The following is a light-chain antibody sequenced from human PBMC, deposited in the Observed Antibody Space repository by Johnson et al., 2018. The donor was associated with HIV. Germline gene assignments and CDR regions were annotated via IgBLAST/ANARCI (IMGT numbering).Light chain of an antibody. CDR1: SSNIGKNY. V-gene: IGLV1-51*02. Sequence: SVLTQPPSVSAAPGQRVTISCSGSSSNIGKNYVSWYQQLPGTAPKLLIYENKKRPSGIPDRFSGSKSGTSATLDITGLQTGDEADYYCGTWDSSLGAWVFRTGTKVTGL. CDR2: ENK. CDR3: GTWDSSLGAWV. J-gene: IGLJ1*01.